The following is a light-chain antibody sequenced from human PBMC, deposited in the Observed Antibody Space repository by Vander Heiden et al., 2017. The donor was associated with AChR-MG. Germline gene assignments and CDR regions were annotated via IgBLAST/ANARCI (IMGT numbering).Light chain of an antibody. CDR2: EGS. CDR1: SSDVGSYNL. V-gene: IGLV2-23*01. Sequence: QSALTQPASVSGSPGQSITISCTGTSSDVGSYNLVSWYQQHTGKAPKLMIYEGSRRPSGVSNRFPGSKSGNTASLTISGLQAEDEADYYCCSYAGSSTFRVFGGGTKLTVL. J-gene: IGLJ2*01. CDR3: CSYAGSSTFRV.